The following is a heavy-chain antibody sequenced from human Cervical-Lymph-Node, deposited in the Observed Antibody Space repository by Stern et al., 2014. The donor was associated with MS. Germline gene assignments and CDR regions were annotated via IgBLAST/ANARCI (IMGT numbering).Heavy chain of an antibody. CDR3: ARQTGRVVLSIYAVMGNWFDS. D-gene: IGHD3-16*01. J-gene: IGHJ5*01. V-gene: IGHV4-61*02. CDR2: IYTRRST. Sequence: QLQLQESGPGLVKPSQTLSLTCSVSGDSIRGDSYYWSWIRQPAGKGLVWIGRIYTRRSTDYNPPHKSRVTISVDIPKNQFSLNWTSVTAADTAVYYCARQTGRVVLSIYAVMGNWFDSWGQGTLVTVSS. CDR1: GDSIRGDSYY.